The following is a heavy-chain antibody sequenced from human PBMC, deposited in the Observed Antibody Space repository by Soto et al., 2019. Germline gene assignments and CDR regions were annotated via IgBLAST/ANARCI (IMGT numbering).Heavy chain of an antibody. CDR1: GGTFSSYA. V-gene: IGHV1-69*01. Sequence: QVQLVQSGAEVNKPGSSVKVSCKASGGTFSSYAISWVRQAPGQGLEWMGGIIPIFGTANHAQKFQGRVTITADESTSTAYMELSSLRSEDTAVYYCASGGSAGGRYGMDVWGQGPTVTVSS. CDR3: ASGGSAGGRYGMDV. J-gene: IGHJ6*02. CDR2: IIPIFGTA. D-gene: IGHD3-16*01.